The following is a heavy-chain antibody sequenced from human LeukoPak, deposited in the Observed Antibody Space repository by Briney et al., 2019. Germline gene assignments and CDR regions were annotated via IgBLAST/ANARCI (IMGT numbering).Heavy chain of an antibody. Sequence: GGSLRLSCAGSGFTFSSPAMTWVRQAPGKGLEWVSSISGSGGSTYYAESVRGRFAISRDNSKNTLYLQMHSLRAEDTAVYYCARDNYGSGSYYNDYWGPGTLVTVSS. D-gene: IGHD3-10*01. J-gene: IGHJ4*02. CDR3: ARDNYGSGSYYNDY. CDR1: GFTFSSPA. CDR2: ISGSGGST. V-gene: IGHV3-23*01.